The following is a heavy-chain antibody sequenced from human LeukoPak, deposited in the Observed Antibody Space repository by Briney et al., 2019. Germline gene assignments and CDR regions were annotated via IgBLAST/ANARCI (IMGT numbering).Heavy chain of an antibody. J-gene: IGHJ2*01. V-gene: IGHV4-38-2*01. CDR1: GYSISSGYY. Sequence: SETLSLTCAVSGYSISSGYYWGWIRQPPGKGLEWIGSIYHSGSTYYNPSLKSRVTISVDTSKNQFSLKLSSVTAADTAVYYCARLPVPAAYPYYWYFDLWGCGTLVTVSS. D-gene: IGHD2-2*01. CDR3: ARLPVPAAYPYYWYFDL. CDR2: IYHSGST.